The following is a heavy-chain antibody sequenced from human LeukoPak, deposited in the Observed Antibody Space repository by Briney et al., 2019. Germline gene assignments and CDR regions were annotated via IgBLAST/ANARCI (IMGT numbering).Heavy chain of an antibody. CDR2: IIPIFGTA. D-gene: IGHD3-22*01. V-gene: IGHV1-69*05. CDR3: ASGDDSSYAFDI. J-gene: IGHJ3*02. CDR1: GGTFSSYA. Sequence: ASVKVSCKASGGTFSSYAISWVRQAPGQGLEWMGGIIPIFGTANYAQKFQGRVTITTDESTSTAYMELSSLRSEDTAVYYCASGDDSSYAFDIWGQGTMVIVSS.